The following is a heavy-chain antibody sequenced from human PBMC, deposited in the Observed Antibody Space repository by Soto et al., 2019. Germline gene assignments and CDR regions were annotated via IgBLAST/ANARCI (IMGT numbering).Heavy chain of an antibody. CDR1: GFTFDDYA. CDR2: ISGDGGST. J-gene: IGHJ3*02. V-gene: IGHV3-43*02. Sequence: GGSLRLSCAASGFTFDDYAMHWVRQAPGKGLEWVSLISGDGGSTYDAYSVKGRFTISRNNSKNSLYLQMNSMRTENAALYYCAKDLNLRYGGGWYAFDIWGQGTMVTVSS. D-gene: IGHD6-19*01. CDR3: AKDLNLRYGGGWYAFDI.